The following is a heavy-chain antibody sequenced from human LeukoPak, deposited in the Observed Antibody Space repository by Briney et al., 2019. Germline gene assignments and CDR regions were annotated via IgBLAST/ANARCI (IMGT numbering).Heavy chain of an antibody. CDR3: ARDIVAGTVDY. CDR1: GFTFNDAW. D-gene: IGHD6-19*01. CDR2: IKQDGSEK. Sequence: GGSLRLSCTTSGFTFNDAWVTWVRQAPGKGLEWVANIKQDGSEKYYVDSVKGRFTISRDNAKNSLYLQMNSLRAKDTAVYYCARDIVAGTVDYWGQGTLVTVSS. V-gene: IGHV3-7*01. J-gene: IGHJ4*02.